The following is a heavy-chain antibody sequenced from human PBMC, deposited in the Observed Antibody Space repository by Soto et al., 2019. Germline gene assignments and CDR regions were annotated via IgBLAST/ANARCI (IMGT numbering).Heavy chain of an antibody. D-gene: IGHD6-19*01. CDR1: GFTFGDYA. V-gene: IGHV3-9*01. CDR2: ISWNSGSI. Sequence: PGGSLRLSXAASGFTFGDYAMHWVRQAPRKGLEWVSGISWNSGSIGYADSVKGRFTISRDNAKNSLYLQMNSLRAEDTALYYCAKDMSGSSGWYVREYYYYGMDVWGQGTTVTVSS. J-gene: IGHJ6*02. CDR3: AKDMSGSSGWYVREYYYYGMDV.